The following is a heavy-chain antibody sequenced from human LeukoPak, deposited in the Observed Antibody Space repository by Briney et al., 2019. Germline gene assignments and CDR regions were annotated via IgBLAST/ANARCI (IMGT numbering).Heavy chain of an antibody. V-gene: IGHV3-30*03. CDR3: ARGNSVVNYYHGLDL. Sequence: GGSLRLSCAASGFTFSSYSMNWVRQAPGKGLEWVESISYDGSNKYHADSVKGRFTISRDNSKNTVYLQTNDLRPEDTAVYYCARGNSVVNYYHGLDLWGQGTTVTVSS. D-gene: IGHD2-2*01. CDR1: GFTFSSYS. CDR2: ISYDGSNK. J-gene: IGHJ6*02.